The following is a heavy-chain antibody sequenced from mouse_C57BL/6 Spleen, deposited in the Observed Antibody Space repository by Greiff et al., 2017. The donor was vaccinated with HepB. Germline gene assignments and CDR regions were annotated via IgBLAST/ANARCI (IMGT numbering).Heavy chain of an antibody. Sequence: VQLQQSGPELVKPGASVKISCKASGYSFTGYYMNWVKQSPEKSLEWIGEINPSTGGTTYNQKFKAKATLTVDKSSSTAYMQLKSLTSEDSAVYYCARGGYRFAYWGQGTLVTVSA. J-gene: IGHJ3*01. D-gene: IGHD2-2*01. CDR3: ARGGYRFAY. V-gene: IGHV1-42*01. CDR2: INPSTGGT. CDR1: GYSFTGYY.